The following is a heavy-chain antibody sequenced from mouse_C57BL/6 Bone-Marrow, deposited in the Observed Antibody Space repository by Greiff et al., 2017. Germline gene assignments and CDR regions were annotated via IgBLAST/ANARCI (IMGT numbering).Heavy chain of an antibody. CDR1: GYTFTDHT. CDR2: IYPRDGST. V-gene: IGHV1-78*01. D-gene: IGHD1-1*01. CDR3: AYYGSSGYYAMDY. Sequence: QVQLQQSDAELVKPGASVKISCKVSGYTFTDHTIHWMKQRPEQGLEWIGYIYPRDGSTKYNEKFKSKATPTVDKSSSTAYMQLSSLTSEDSAVYYCAYYGSSGYYAMDYWGQGTSVTVSS. J-gene: IGHJ4*01.